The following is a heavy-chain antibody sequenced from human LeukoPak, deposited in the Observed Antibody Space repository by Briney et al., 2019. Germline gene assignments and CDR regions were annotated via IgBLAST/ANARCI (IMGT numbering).Heavy chain of an antibody. CDR3: ARGYCIGGSCYRLDY. D-gene: IGHD2-15*01. J-gene: IGHJ4*02. CDR1: GGSISSYS. Sequence: KPSETLSLTCTVSGGSISSYSWSWIRQPPGKGLEWIGYIYYSGSTTYNPSLKSRVTISVDTSKNQSSLKLSSVTAADTAVYYCARGYCIGGSCYRLDYWGQGTLVTVSS. V-gene: IGHV4-59*08. CDR2: IYYSGST.